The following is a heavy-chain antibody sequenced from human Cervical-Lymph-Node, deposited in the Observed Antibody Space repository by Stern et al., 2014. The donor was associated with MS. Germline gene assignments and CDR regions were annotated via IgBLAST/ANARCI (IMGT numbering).Heavy chain of an antibody. Sequence: EMQLVESGGGLVQPGGSLRLSCAASGFTFSSYWMRWVRQAPGKGLEWVANIKQAGREKYYVDSVKGRVTISRDNAKNSLYLQMNSLRAEDTAVYYCAREGRSSSWYRMNYYYGMDVWGQGTTVTVSS. D-gene: IGHD6-13*01. V-gene: IGHV3-7*01. CDR1: GFTFSSYW. CDR3: AREGRSSSWYRMNYYYGMDV. CDR2: IKQAGREK. J-gene: IGHJ6*02.